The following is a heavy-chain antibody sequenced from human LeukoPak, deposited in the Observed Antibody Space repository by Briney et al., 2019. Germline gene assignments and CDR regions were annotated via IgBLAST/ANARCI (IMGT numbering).Heavy chain of an antibody. CDR2: INVYSGGA. D-gene: IGHD1-26*01. V-gene: IGHV1-2*02. Sequence: ASVKVSCKASGYTFTDYFMHWVRQAPGQGLEWMGCINVYSGGAHYAQKFQGRVTLTRDTSISTAYIELSNLKSDDTALYYCARDIWGSYDYWGQGTLVTVSS. J-gene: IGHJ4*02. CDR1: GYTFTDYF. CDR3: ARDIWGSYDY.